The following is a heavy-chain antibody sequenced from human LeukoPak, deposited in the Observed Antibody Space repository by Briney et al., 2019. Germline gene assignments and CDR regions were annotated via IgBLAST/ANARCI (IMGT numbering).Heavy chain of an antibody. J-gene: IGHJ4*02. CDR2: IYYSGST. CDR1: GGSISSYY. CDR3: ARDGGYFSSTNCYDY. Sequence: PSETLSLTCTVSGGSISSYYWSWIRQPPGKGLEWIGYIYYSGSTNYNPSLKSRVTISVDTSKNQFSLKLRSVTAADTAVYYCARDGGYFSSTNCYDYWGQGTLVTVSS. D-gene: IGHD2-2*03. V-gene: IGHV4-59*01.